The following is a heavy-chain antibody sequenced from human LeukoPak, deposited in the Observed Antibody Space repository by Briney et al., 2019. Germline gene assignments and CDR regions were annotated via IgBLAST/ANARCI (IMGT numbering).Heavy chain of an antibody. CDR2: INHSGST. V-gene: IGHV4-34*01. CDR1: GGSISSYY. J-gene: IGHJ5*02. Sequence: SETLSLTCTVSGGSISSYYWSWIRQPPGKGLEWIGEINHSGSTNYNPSLKSRVTISVDTSKYQFSLKLSSVTAADTAVYYCARGVKKNVVVVAATHPNWFDPWGQGTLVTVSS. CDR3: ARGVKKNVVVVAATHPNWFDP. D-gene: IGHD2-15*01.